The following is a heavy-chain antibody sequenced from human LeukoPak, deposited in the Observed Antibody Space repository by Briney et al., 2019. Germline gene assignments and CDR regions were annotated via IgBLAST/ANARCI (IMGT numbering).Heavy chain of an antibody. CDR1: GYTFTGYY. D-gene: IGHD3-16*02. V-gene: IGHV1-2*02. J-gene: IGHJ5*02. CDR3: AREGDGFYDYVWGSYQENNWFDP. Sequence: ASVKVSCKASGYTFTGYYMHWVRQAPGQGLEWMGWINPNSGGTNYAQKFQGRVTMTRDTSISTAYMELSRLRSDDTAVYYCAREGDGFYDYVWGSYQENNWFDPWGQGTLVTVSS. CDR2: INPNSGGT.